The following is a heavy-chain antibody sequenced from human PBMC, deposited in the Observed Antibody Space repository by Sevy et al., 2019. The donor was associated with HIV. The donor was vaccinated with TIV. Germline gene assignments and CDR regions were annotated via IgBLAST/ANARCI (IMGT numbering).Heavy chain of an antibody. CDR1: GFTFSSYA. J-gene: IGHJ6*02. Sequence: GGSLRLSCAASGFTFSSYAMHWVRQAPGKGLEWVAVISYDGSNKYYADSVKGRFIISRDNSKNTLYLQMNSLRAEDTAVYYCARSITIFGVVITYYYYGMDVWGQGTTVTVSS. CDR2: ISYDGSNK. CDR3: ARSITIFGVVITYYYYGMDV. D-gene: IGHD3-3*01. V-gene: IGHV3-30-3*01.